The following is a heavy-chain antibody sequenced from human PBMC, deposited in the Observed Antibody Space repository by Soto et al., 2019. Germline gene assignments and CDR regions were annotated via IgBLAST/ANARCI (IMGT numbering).Heavy chain of an antibody. V-gene: IGHV5-10-1*01. CDR1: GYSFTSYW. CDR2: IDPSDSYT. D-gene: IGHD3-22*01. CDR3: ARRNYYYDSSGYYSYYYYGMDV. Sequence: GESLKISCKGSGYSFTSYWISWVRQMPGKGLEWMGRIDPSDSYTNYSPSFQGHVTISADKSISTAYLQWSSLKASDTAMYYCARRNYYYDSSGYYSYYYYGMDVWGQGTTVTVS. J-gene: IGHJ6*02.